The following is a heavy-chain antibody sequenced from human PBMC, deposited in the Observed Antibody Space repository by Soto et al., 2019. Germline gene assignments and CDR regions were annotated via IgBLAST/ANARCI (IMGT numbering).Heavy chain of an antibody. Sequence: SSETLSLTCTVSGGSISSGGYYWSWIRQHPGKGLEWIGYIYYSGSTYYNPSLKSRVTISVDTSKNQFSLKLSSVTAADTAVYYCARDLWGYYGSGSYAFDIWGQGTMVTVSS. CDR2: IYYSGST. V-gene: IGHV4-31*03. D-gene: IGHD3-10*01. CDR3: ARDLWGYYGSGSYAFDI. CDR1: GGSISSGGYY. J-gene: IGHJ3*02.